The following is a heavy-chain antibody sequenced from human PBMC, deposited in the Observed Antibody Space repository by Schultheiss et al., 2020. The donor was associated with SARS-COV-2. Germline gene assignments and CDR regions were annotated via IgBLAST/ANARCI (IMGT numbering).Heavy chain of an antibody. CDR1: GITFGSYG. CDR3: ARFIVVVVAATGDDAFDI. V-gene: IGHV3-23*01. J-gene: IGHJ3*02. D-gene: IGHD2-15*01. Sequence: GGSLRLSCVGFGITFGSYGMSWVRQAPGKGLEWVSGISGSGGSTYYADSVKGRFTISRDNAKNSLYLQMNSLRAEDTAVYYCARFIVVVVAATGDDAFDIWGQGTMVTVSS. CDR2: ISGSGGST.